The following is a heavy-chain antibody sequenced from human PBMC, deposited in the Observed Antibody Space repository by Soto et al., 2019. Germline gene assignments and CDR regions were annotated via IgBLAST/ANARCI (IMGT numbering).Heavy chain of an antibody. CDR2: IFSSGNT. V-gene: IGHV4-59*01. CDR1: VVSLSPYY. CDR3: ARVTSRGYYLSFDY. J-gene: IGHJ4*02. Sequence: SETLSLTCNFSVVSLSPYYWSWIRHTPGKGLEWIGYIFSSGNTYFNPSLKSRVTISLDTSKKQFSLNLTSVTAADTAVYYCARVTSRGYYLSFDYLRQGGLVIVAS. D-gene: IGHD3-22*01.